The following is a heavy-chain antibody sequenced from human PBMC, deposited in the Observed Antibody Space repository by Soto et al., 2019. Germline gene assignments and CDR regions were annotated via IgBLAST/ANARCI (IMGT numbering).Heavy chain of an antibody. D-gene: IGHD2-15*01. CDR1: GYTFTSYG. V-gene: IGHV1-18*01. Sequence: QVQLVQSGAEVKKPGASVKVSCKASGYTFTSYGISWVRQAPGQGLEWMGWISAYNGNTNYAQKLQGRVTMTTDTSTSTDYMELRSLRSDDTAVYYCARDGYCSGGSCSRVFDYWGQGTLVTVSS. CDR2: ISAYNGNT. CDR3: ARDGYCSGGSCSRVFDY. J-gene: IGHJ4*02.